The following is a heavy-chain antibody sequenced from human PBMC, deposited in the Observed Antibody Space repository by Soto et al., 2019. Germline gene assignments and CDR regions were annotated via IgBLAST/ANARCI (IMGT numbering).Heavy chain of an antibody. D-gene: IGHD7-27*01. J-gene: IGHJ2*01. CDR3: TRAEYGDSFWYFDL. V-gene: IGHV3-7*01. CDR1: GFTFISYW. CDR2: IHQYGSEK. Sequence: DVQLVESGGGLVQPGGSLRLSCAASGFTFISYWMTWVRQAPGRGLVWVASIHQYGSEKHYVDSVKGRFSISRDNAKNSMYLQMNSLRGEDTAVYYCTRAEYGDSFWYFDLWGRGTLVTVSS.